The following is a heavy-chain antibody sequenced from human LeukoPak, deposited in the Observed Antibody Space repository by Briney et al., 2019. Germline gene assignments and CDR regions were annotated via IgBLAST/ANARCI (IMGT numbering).Heavy chain of an antibody. V-gene: IGHV4-59*01. CDR1: GGSNSSYY. D-gene: IGHD3-3*01. CDR3: ARESPYDFWSGYYETDAFDI. J-gene: IGHJ3*02. CDR2: IYYSGST. Sequence: SETLSLTCTVSGGSNSSYYWSWIRQPPGRGLEGRGYIYYSGSTNYNPSLKRRITICVDTSKNQFSLKLSSVTAADTAVYYCARESPYDFWSGYYETDAFDIWGQGTMVTVSS.